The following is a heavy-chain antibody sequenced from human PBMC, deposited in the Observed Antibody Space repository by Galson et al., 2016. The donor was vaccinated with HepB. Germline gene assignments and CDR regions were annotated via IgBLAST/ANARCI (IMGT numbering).Heavy chain of an antibody. V-gene: IGHV3-23*01. Sequence: GSLRLSCAASGFSVYVMSWVRQAPGKGLEWVATFSGYDSSAFYADSVKGRFTIARDSSKKTLFLQMNSLRVDDTARYFRAKDLHYEIARSSSDFWRGLARRQSAGDSDMDVWGQGTTVIVSS. J-gene: IGHJ6*02. D-gene: IGHD3-3*01. CDR2: FSGYDSSA. CDR3: AKDLHYEIARSSSDFWRGLARRQSAGDSDMDV. CDR1: GFSVYV.